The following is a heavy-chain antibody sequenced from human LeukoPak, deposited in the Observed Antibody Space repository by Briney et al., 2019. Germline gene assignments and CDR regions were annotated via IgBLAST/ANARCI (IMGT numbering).Heavy chain of an antibody. Sequence: GGSLRLSCAASGFTFGSYAMYWVRQAPGKGLEWVSGIFGSGGSSHYADSVKGRFTISRDNSKNTVYLQMDSLRAEDTATYYCAKTTTGYSSGRYPAWPIDYWGQGTLVTVSS. CDR2: IFGSGGSS. CDR1: GFTFGSYA. D-gene: IGHD2-15*01. J-gene: IGHJ4*02. V-gene: IGHV3-23*01. CDR3: AKTTTGYSSGRYPAWPIDY.